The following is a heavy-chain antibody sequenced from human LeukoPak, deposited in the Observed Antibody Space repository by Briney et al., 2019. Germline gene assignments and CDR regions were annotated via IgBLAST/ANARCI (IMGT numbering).Heavy chain of an antibody. V-gene: IGHV3-11*05. D-gene: IGHD3/OR15-3a*01. CDR3: AREDFFTPHS. Sequence: KPGGSLRLSCAASGFLFSAYYMTWIRQAPGKGLEGVSSIGFSSIGYSSDHLKYADSVKGRFTISRDNAKNSLFLQMDSLRAEDTAVYFCAREDFFTPHSWGQGTLVTVSS. J-gene: IGHJ4*02. CDR1: GFLFSAYY. CDR2: IGFSSIGYSSDHL.